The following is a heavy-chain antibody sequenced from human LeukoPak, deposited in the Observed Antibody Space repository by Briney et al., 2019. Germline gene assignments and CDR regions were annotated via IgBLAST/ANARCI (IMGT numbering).Heavy chain of an antibody. CDR1: GFTVSSSY. Sequence: PGGSLRLSCAASGFTVSSSYMSWVRQAPGKGLEWVSVIYSGGRTYYADSVKGRFTISGDNSKNTLFLQMNSLRAEDTAVYYCATADTSSSSWYRFDYWGQGTLVTVSS. J-gene: IGHJ4*02. V-gene: IGHV3-53*01. D-gene: IGHD6-13*01. CDR2: IYSGGRT. CDR3: ATADTSSSSWYRFDY.